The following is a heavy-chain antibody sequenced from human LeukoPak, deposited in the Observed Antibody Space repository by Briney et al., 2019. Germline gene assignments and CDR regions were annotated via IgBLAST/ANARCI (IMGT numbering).Heavy chain of an antibody. CDR1: GFTFSSCG. CDR2: IWYDGSNK. CDR3: ASAGGSWLEGYFQH. J-gene: IGHJ1*01. V-gene: IGHV3-33*01. D-gene: IGHD6-13*01. Sequence: GGSLRLSCAASGFTFSSCGMHWVRQAPGKGLEWVAVIWYDGSNKYYADSVKGRFTISRDNSKNTLYLQMNSLRAEDTAVYYCASAGGSWLEGYFQHWGQGTLVTVSS.